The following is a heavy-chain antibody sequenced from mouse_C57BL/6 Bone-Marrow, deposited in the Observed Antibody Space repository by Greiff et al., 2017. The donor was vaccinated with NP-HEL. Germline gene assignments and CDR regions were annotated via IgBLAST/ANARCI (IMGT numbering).Heavy chain of an antibody. CDR3: ARLSYDYDGGWYFDV. J-gene: IGHJ1*03. CDR2: IYPGSGST. D-gene: IGHD2-4*01. V-gene: IGHV1-55*01. Sequence: QVQLQQPGAELVKPGASVKMSCKASGYTFTSYWITWVKQRPGQGLEWIGDIYPGSGSTNYNEKFKSKATLTVDTSSSTAYMQLSSLTSEDSAVYYCARLSYDYDGGWYFDVWGTGTTVTVSS. CDR1: GYTFTSYW.